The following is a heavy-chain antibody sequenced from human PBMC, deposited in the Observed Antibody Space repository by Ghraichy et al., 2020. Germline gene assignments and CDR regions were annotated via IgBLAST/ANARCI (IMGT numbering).Heavy chain of an antibody. CDR3: ARLTNTVPAAIRGSYYYYGMDV. CDR2: IYPGDSDT. D-gene: IGHD2-2*02. Sequence: GESLNISCKGSGYSFTSYWIGWVRQMPGKGLEWMGIIYPGDSDTRYSPSFQGQVTISADKSISTAYLQWSSLKASDTAMYYCARLTNTVPAAIRGSYYYYGMDVWGQGTTVTVSS. J-gene: IGHJ6*02. CDR1: GYSFTSYW. V-gene: IGHV5-51*01.